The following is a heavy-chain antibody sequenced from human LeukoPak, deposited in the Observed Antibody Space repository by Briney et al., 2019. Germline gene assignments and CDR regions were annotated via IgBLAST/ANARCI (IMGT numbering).Heavy chain of an antibody. J-gene: IGHJ5*02. CDR3: AKAPRFPLSPLRFDP. CDR2: ISGGGYST. V-gene: IGHV3-23*01. Sequence: GGSLRLSCAASGFTFSSYAMNWVRQAPGKGLEWVSAISGGGYSTYYADSVKGRFTISKDNSNNTLYLQMNSLSAEDTAVYYCAKAPRFPLSPLRFDPWGQGTLVTVSS. D-gene: IGHD2-15*01. CDR1: GFTFSSYA.